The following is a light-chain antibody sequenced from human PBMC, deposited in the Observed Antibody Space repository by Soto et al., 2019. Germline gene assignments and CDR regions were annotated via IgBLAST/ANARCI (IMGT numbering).Light chain of an antibody. CDR1: SSNIGSHT. V-gene: IGLV1-44*01. J-gene: IGLJ3*02. CDR2: GDD. CDR3: ASWDDSLNGPV. Sequence: QSVLTQPPSTSGTPGQRVAISCSGTSSNIGSHTVNWYQQLPGTAPKLLIYGDDQRPSGIPDRFSGSKSGTSASLAISGLDSEDGVDYYCASWDDSLNGPVFGGGTKLTVL.